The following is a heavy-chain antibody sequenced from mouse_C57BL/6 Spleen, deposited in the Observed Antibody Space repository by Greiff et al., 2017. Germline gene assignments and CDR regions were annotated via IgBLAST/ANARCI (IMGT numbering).Heavy chain of an antibody. Sequence: VQLQQPGAELVMPGASVKLSCKASGYTFTSYWMHWVKQRPGQGLEWIGEIDPSDSYTNYNQKFKGKSTLTVDKSSSTAYMQLSSLTSEDSAVYYCARGYSNGAMDYWGQGTSVTVSS. CDR2: IDPSDSYT. D-gene: IGHD2-5*01. CDR3: ARGYSNGAMDY. CDR1: GYTFTSYW. V-gene: IGHV1-69*01. J-gene: IGHJ4*01.